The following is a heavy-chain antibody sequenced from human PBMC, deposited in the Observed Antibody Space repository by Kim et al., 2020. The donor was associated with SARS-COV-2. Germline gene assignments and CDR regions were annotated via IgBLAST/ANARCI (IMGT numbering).Heavy chain of an antibody. V-gene: IGHV4-39*01. J-gene: IGHJ4*02. CDR2: IYYSGST. Sequence: SETLSLTCTVSGGSISSSSYYWGWIRQPPGKGLEWIGSIYYSGSTYYNPSLKSRVTISVDTSKNQFSLKLSSVTAADTAVYYCARHCDSSGYWGPNDYWGQGTLVTVSS. CDR3: ARHCDSSGYWGPNDY. CDR1: GGSISSSSYY. D-gene: IGHD3-22*01.